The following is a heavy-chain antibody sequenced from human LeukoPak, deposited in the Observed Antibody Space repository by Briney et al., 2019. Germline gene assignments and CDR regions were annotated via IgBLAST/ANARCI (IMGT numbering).Heavy chain of an antibody. J-gene: IGHJ4*02. V-gene: IGHV3-48*03. CDR3: ARGGGIYCSAGSCYLGY. CDR1: GFTFSSYE. D-gene: IGHD2-15*01. Sequence: GGSLRLSCAASGFTFSSYEMHWVRQAPGKGLEWLSFIXXVDISTHYADSVKGRFTVSRDNAKNSLYLKMNSLTADDTAVYYCARGGGIYCSAGSCYLGYWGQGTLVTVSS. CDR2: IXXVDIST.